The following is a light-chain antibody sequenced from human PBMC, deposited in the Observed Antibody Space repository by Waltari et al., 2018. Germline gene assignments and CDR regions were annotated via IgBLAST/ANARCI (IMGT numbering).Light chain of an antibody. Sequence: QSVLTQPPSASGAPGQRVTLSCSGPSPQHGSKTGTWYQQIPGTAPGLLIYNNNQRPAGVPDRISGSKSGTSAYLAISGLQSEDEADYYCAAWDDSLSGPVFGGGTKLTVL. CDR1: SPQHGSKT. J-gene: IGLJ2*01. CDR2: NNN. CDR3: AAWDDSLSGPV. V-gene: IGLV1-44*01.